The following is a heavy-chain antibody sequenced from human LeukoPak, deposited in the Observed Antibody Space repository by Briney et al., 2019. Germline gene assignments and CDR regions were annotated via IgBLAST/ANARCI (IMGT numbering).Heavy chain of an antibody. J-gene: IGHJ5*02. D-gene: IGHD3-22*01. CDR2: ISSGGTYK. V-gene: IGHV3-21*01. Sequence: PGGSLRLSCAASGFTFSDYTMNWVRQAPGKGLEWVSSISSGGTYKYYADSVKGRFTISRDNAQNSLYLQMNSLRAEDSSVYYCVRHVYPLNDNSGYYLFPWGPGTLVAVSS. CDR3: VRHVYPLNDNSGYYLFP. CDR1: GFTFSDYT.